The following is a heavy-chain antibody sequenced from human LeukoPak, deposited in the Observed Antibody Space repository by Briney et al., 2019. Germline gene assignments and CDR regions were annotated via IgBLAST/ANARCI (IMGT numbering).Heavy chain of an antibody. V-gene: IGHV3-7*01. Sequence: AGGSLRLSCAASGFTFSSYWMSWVRQAPGKGLEWVANIKQDGSEKYYVDSVKGRFTISRDNAKHSPYLQMNSLRVEDTAVYYCATTLSGWSPPQTSYYSYYMDVWGKGTTVTISS. CDR3: ATTLSGWSPPQTSYYSYYMDV. J-gene: IGHJ6*03. D-gene: IGHD6-19*01. CDR1: GFTFSSYW. CDR2: IKQDGSEK.